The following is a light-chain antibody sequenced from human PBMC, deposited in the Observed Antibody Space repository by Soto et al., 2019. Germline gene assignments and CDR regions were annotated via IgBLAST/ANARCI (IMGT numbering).Light chain of an antibody. CDR1: QSVRGSK. J-gene: IGKJ1*01. V-gene: IGKV3-15*01. CDR3: QQYLDWPRT. Sequence: EIVMTQSPATLSVSPGERATLSCRASQSVRGSKVAWYQQKPGQAPRLLIYGASNRATGVPDRFSGSGSGTVFTLTISSLQSDDFAVYYCQQYLDWPRTFGQGTKVDIK. CDR2: GAS.